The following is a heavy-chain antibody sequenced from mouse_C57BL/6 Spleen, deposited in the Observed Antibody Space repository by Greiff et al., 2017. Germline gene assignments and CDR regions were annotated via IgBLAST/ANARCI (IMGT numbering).Heavy chain of an antibody. V-gene: IGHV1-50*01. Sequence: VKLQQPGAELVKPGASVKLSCKASGYTFTSYWMQWVKQRPGQGLEWIGEIDPSDSYTNYNQKFKGKATLTVDTSSSTAYMQLSSLTSEDSAVYYCARSYDSYYAMDYWGQGTSVTVSS. D-gene: IGHD2-4*01. CDR3: ARSYDSYYAMDY. CDR1: GYTFTSYW. J-gene: IGHJ4*01. CDR2: IDPSDSYT.